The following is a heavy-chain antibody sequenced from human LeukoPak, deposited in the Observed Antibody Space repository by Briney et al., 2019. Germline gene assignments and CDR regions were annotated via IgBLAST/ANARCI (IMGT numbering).Heavy chain of an antibody. Sequence: ASVKVSCKASGYTFTGYYMHWVRQAPGQGLEWMGWINPNSGGTNYAQTFQGRVTMTRDTSISTAYMELSRLRSDDTAVYYCARDRYYGDYGFDYWGQGTLVTVSS. CDR2: INPNSGGT. V-gene: IGHV1-2*02. D-gene: IGHD4-17*01. CDR1: GYTFTGYY. J-gene: IGHJ4*02. CDR3: ARDRYYGDYGFDY.